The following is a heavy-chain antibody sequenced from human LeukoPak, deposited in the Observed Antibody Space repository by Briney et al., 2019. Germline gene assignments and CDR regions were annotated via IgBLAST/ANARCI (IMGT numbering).Heavy chain of an antibody. CDR3: ARDSERSHRFLEWFHYMDV. V-gene: IGHV3-30*03. CDR1: GFTFSNYG. D-gene: IGHD3-3*01. J-gene: IGHJ6*03. CDR2: ISYDESDK. Sequence: PGGSLRLSCAASGFTFSNYGMHWVRQAPGKGLEWVAVISYDESDKYYADSVKGRFTISRDNSKNTLYLQMNSLRAEDTAVYYCARDSERSHRFLEWFHYMDVWGKGTTVTVSS.